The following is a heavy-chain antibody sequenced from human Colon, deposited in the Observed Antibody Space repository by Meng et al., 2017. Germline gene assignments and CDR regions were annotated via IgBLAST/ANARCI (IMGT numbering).Heavy chain of an antibody. J-gene: IGHJ4*02. CDR2: IWFDGSNK. CDR1: GFIFSTYG. Sequence: VQPVESGGAVVQPGRSLGLSCVESGFIFSTYGMHWVRQAPGKGLEWVAIIWFDGSNKYYGDSVKGRFTISRDNSKNTLYLQMNSLRVEDTAVYYCARGATPENFDYWGQGTLVTVSS. V-gene: IGHV3-33*01. CDR3: ARGATPENFDY.